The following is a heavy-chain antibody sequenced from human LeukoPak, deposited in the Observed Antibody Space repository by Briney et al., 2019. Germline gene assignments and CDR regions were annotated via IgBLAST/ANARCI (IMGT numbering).Heavy chain of an antibody. V-gene: IGHV3-7*01. J-gene: IGHJ3*02. Sequence: GGSLRLSCAASGFTFSIYWMSWVRQAPGKGLEWVANIRDDGSEKYFVDSVKGRFTISRDNAENSLYLQMNSLTAEDTAIYYCVREGPRGGDQGDAFDIWGQGTVVTISS. CDR3: VREGPRGGDQGDAFDI. CDR1: GFTFSIYW. D-gene: IGHD4-17*01. CDR2: IRDDGSEK.